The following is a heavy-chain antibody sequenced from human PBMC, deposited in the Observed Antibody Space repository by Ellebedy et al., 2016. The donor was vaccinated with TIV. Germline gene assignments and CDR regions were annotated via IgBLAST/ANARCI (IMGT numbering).Heavy chain of an antibody. CDR3: ARVADSGGWYCDS. V-gene: IGHV3-23*01. CDR1: GFTFFSYA. D-gene: IGHD5-12*01. CDR2: ISNSGGST. Sequence: PGGSLRLSCAASGFTFFSYAMNWVRQAPGKGLEWVSGISNSGGSTHYADSVKGRFTISRDNSKNTLYLQMNSLRAEDTAVYYCARVADSGGWYCDSWGQGTLVSVSS. J-gene: IGHJ4*02.